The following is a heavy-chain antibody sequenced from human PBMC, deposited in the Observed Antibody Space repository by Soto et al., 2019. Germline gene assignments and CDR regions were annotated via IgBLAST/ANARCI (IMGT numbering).Heavy chain of an antibody. CDR3: ATSESYGSGRPRYNWSEP. CDR2: FDPEDGET. CDR1: GYTLTELS. Sequence: ASVKVSCKVSGYTLTELSMHWVRQAPGKGLEWMGGFDPEDGETIYAQKFQGRVTMTEDTSTDTAYMELSSLRSEDTAVYYCATSESYGSGRPRYNWSEPWGQGTLVTVS. J-gene: IGHJ5*02. V-gene: IGHV1-24*01. D-gene: IGHD3-10*01.